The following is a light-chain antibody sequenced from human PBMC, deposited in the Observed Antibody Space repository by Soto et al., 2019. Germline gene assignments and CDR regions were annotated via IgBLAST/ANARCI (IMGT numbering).Light chain of an antibody. V-gene: IGLV2-14*01. CDR2: EVS. CDR1: ISDVGGYNY. CDR3: RSYTSRSTVV. J-gene: IGLJ2*01. Sequence: QSSLTQPAWLSASPGQSIAISCNGTISDVGGYNYVSWYQQHQGKARKLMIYEVSNRPSGVSNRFSGSTSGNTASLTSSGLQAEDEDDYYCRSYTSRSTVVFGGGTKVTVL.